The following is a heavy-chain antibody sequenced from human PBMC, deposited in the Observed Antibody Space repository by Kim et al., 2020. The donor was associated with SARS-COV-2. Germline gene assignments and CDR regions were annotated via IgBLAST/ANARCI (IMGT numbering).Heavy chain of an antibody. Sequence: ASVKVSCKVSGYTLTELSMHWVRQAPGKGLEWMGGFDPEDGETIYAQKFQGRVTMTEDTSTDTAYMELSSLRSEDTAVYYCATASSSWYERGWFDPWGQGTLVTVSP. CDR1: GYTLTELS. J-gene: IGHJ5*02. CDR3: ATASSSWYERGWFDP. CDR2: FDPEDGET. V-gene: IGHV1-24*01. D-gene: IGHD6-13*01.